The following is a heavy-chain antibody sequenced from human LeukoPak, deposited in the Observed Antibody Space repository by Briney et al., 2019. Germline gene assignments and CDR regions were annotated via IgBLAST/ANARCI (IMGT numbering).Heavy chain of an antibody. J-gene: IGHJ4*02. CDR1: GGSISSYY. Sequence: SETLSLTCTVSGGSISSYYWSWIRQPPGKGLEWIGYIYYSGSTNYNPSLKSRVTISVDKSKNQFSLKLSSVTAADTAVYYCARESTIVGATGWGQGTLVTVSS. D-gene: IGHD1-26*01. CDR2: IYYSGST. CDR3: ARESTIVGATG. V-gene: IGHV4-59*12.